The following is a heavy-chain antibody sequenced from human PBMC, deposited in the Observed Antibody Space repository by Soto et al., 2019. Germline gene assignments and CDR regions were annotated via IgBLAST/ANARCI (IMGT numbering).Heavy chain of an antibody. CDR2: INHSGST. V-gene: IGHV4-34*01. Sequence: SETLALTCAVSGGSFSGYYWSWIRQPPGKGLEWIGEINHSGSTNYNPSLKSRVTISVDTSKNQFSLKLSSVTAADTAVYYCARRLGIAARTKYNWFDPWGQGTLVTVSS. J-gene: IGHJ5*02. CDR1: GGSFSGYY. CDR3: ARRLGIAARTKYNWFDP. D-gene: IGHD6-6*01.